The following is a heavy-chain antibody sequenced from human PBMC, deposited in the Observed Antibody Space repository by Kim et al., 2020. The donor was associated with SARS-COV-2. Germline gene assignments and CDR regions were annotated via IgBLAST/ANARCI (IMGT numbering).Heavy chain of an antibody. CDR2: ISSSSSYT. V-gene: IGHV3-11*05. CDR3: ARESMVRGSGFDP. D-gene: IGHD3-10*01. CDR1: GFTFSDYY. J-gene: IGHJ5*02. Sequence: GGSLRLSCAASGFTFSDYYMCWIRQAPGKGLEWVSYISSSSSYTNYADSVKGRFTISRDNAKNSLYLQMNSLRAEDTAVYYCARESMVRGSGFDPWGQGTLVTVSS.